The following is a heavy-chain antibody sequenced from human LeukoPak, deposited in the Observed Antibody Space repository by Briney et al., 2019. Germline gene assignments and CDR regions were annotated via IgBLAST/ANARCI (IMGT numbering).Heavy chain of an antibody. J-gene: IGHJ2*01. CDR3: ARDSGSSWYFDL. Sequence: SQTLSLTCTVSGGSISSGSYYWSWIRQPAGKGLEWIGSIYTSGSTNYNPSLKSRVTISVDTSKNQFSLKLSSVTAADTAVYYCARDSGSSWYFDLWGRGTLVTVSS. D-gene: IGHD2-15*01. V-gene: IGHV4-61*02. CDR1: GGSISSGSYY. CDR2: IYTSGST.